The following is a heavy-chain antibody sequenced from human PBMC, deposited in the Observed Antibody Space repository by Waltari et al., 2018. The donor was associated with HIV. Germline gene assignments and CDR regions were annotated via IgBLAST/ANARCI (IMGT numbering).Heavy chain of an antibody. CDR3: AGSRSSGSSVYYGMDV. J-gene: IGHJ6*02. CDR1: GGSITSSNW. V-gene: IGHV4-4*02. CDR2: TYHSGRT. D-gene: IGHD3-22*01. Sequence: QVQLQESGPGLVKPSGTLSLTCAVSGGSITSSNWWSWVRQPPGKGLEWVGETYHSGRTNYNPSLKSRVTISLDKSKNQFSLKLSSVTAADTALYYCAGSRSSGSSVYYGMDVWGQGTTVTVSS.